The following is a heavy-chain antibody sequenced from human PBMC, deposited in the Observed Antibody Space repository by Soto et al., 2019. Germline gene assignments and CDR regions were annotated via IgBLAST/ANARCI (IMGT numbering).Heavy chain of an antibody. CDR2: ISYDGSNK. V-gene: IGHV3-30*18. CDR3: AKDRYYSSSWSLYYYGMDV. D-gene: IGHD6-13*01. CDR1: GFTFSSYG. J-gene: IGHJ6*02. Sequence: GGSLRLSCAASGFTFSSYGMHWVRQAPGKGLEWVAVISYDGSNKYYADSVKGRFTISRDNSKNTLYLQMNSLRAEDTAVYYCAKDRYYSSSWSLYYYGMDVWGQGTTVTVSS.